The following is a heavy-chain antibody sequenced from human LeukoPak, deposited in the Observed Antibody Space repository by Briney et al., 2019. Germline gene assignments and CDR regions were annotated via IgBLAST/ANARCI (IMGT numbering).Heavy chain of an antibody. CDR3: ARTEYNWNHPEAFDI. V-gene: IGHV1-18*01. D-gene: IGHD1-14*01. J-gene: IGHJ3*02. CDR1: GYTFTSYG. CDR2: ISAYNGNT. Sequence: ASVKVSCKASGYTFTSYGISWVRQAPGQGLEWMGWISAYNGNTNYAQKLQGRVTMTTDTSTSTAYMELRSLRSDDTAVYYCARTEYNWNHPEAFDIWGQGTMVTVSS.